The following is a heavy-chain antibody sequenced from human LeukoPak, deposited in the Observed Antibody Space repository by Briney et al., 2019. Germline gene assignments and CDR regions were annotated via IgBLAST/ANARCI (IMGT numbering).Heavy chain of an antibody. V-gene: IGHV4-39*01. CDR3: ARVDPDSSSTLEVFDY. CDR1: GGSISSSSYY. D-gene: IGHD6-6*01. Sequence: PSETLSLTCTVSGGSISSSSYYWGWIRQPPGKGLEWIGSIYYSGSTYYNPSLKSRVTISVDTSENQFSLKLSSVTAADTAVYYCARVDPDSSSTLEVFDYWGQGTLATVSS. CDR2: IYYSGST. J-gene: IGHJ4*02.